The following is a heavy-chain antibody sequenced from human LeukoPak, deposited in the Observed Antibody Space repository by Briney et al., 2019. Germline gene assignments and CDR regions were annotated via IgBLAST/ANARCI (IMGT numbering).Heavy chain of an antibody. D-gene: IGHD2-8*01. CDR1: GFTFSYYG. J-gene: IGHJ4*02. Sequence: GGSLRLSCAASGFTFSYYGMKWVRQAPGKGLEWISYVSISGSTKWYSDSVKGRFTISRDNAKNSVYLQMNSLRDEDTAVYYCVKVDAWGQGTLVTVSS. CDR3: VKVDA. CDR2: VSISGSTK. V-gene: IGHV3-48*03.